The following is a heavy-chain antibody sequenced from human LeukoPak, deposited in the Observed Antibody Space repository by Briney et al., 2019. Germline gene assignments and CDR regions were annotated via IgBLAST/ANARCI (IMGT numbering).Heavy chain of an antibody. J-gene: IGHJ4*02. CDR1: GFTFSTYT. CDR3: AREYSSGWYGDY. V-gene: IGHV3-7*03. CDR2: IKQDGSEK. D-gene: IGHD6-19*01. Sequence: GGSLRLSCAASGFTFSTYTINWVRQAPGKGLEWLANIKQDGSEKYYVDSVKGRFTISRDNAKNSLYLQMNSLRAEDTAVYYCAREYSSGWYGDYWGQGTLVTVSS.